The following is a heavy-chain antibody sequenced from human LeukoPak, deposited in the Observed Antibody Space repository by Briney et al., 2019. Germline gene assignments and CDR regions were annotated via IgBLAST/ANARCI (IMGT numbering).Heavy chain of an antibody. J-gene: IGHJ4*02. CDR1: GFTFSNYA. CDR3: AKWGDFDILTGYYVSDF. Sequence: GESLRLSCVASGFTFSNYAMSWVRQAPGKRLEWVSAVTGRGGSTYYADSVKGRFTISRDNSRNTLFLHMNSLRAEDTAIYYCAKWGDFDILTGYYVSDFWGQGTLVTVSS. D-gene: IGHD3-9*01. V-gene: IGHV3-23*01. CDR2: VTGRGGST.